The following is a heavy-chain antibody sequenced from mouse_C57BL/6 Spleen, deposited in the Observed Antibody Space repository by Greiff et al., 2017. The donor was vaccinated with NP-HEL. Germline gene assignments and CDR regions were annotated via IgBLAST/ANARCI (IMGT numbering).Heavy chain of an antibody. CDR1: GFTFSSYA. V-gene: IGHV5-9-1*02. CDR3: TRADGGLYYFDY. D-gene: IGHD1-1*01. J-gene: IGHJ2*01. CDR2: ISSGGDYI. Sequence: EVKLMESGEGLVKPGGSLKLSCAASGFTFSSYAMSWVRQTPEKRLEWVAYISSGGDYIYYADTVKGRFTISRDNARNTLYLQMSSLKSEDTAMYYCTRADGGLYYFDYWGQGTTLTVSS.